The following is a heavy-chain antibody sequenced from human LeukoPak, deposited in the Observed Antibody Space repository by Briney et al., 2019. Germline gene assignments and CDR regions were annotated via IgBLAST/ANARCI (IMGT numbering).Heavy chain of an antibody. D-gene: IGHD6-13*01. J-gene: IGHJ4*02. CDR1: GGSLNSYY. CDR3: ARQTGIADESFDY. V-gene: IGHV4-59*08. Sequence: KSSETLSLTCTVSGGSLNSYYWSWIRQPPGKGLDNPSLKSRATISLDTSNNQFSLQLSSVTAADTAVYYCARQTGIADESFDYWGRGTLVTVSS.